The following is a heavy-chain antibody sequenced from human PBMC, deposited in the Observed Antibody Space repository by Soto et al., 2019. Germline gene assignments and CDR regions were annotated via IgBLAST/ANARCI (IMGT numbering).Heavy chain of an antibody. Sequence: EVQLLESGGGLVQPGGSLRLSCAASGFTFSSYAMSWVRQAPGKGLEWVSAISGSGGSTYYADSVKGRFTISRDNSKNKLYLQVNGLRAEDTAEYYCAKGPVLWFGETFDYWGQGPLVTVSS. CDR2: ISGSGGST. J-gene: IGHJ4*02. V-gene: IGHV3-23*01. CDR1: GFTFSSYA. D-gene: IGHD3-10*01. CDR3: AKGPVLWFGETFDY.